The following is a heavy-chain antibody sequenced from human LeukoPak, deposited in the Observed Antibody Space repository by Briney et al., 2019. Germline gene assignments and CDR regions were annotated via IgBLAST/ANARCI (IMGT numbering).Heavy chain of an antibody. J-gene: IGHJ4*02. Sequence: GSLRLSCAASGFTVSSNYMSWVRQAPGKGLEWVSVIYSGGSTYYADSVKGRFTISRDNSKNTLYLQMNSLRAEDTAVYYCARDDNYGGNYFDYWGQGTLVTVSS. CDR3: ARDDNYGGNYFDY. CDR1: GFTVSSNY. CDR2: IYSGGST. D-gene: IGHD4-17*01. V-gene: IGHV3-53*01.